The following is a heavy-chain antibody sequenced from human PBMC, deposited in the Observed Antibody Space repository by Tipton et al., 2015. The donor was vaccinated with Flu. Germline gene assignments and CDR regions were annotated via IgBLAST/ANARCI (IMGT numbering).Heavy chain of an antibody. CDR3: ANGIVGAIPDY. Sequence: TLSLTCAVYGGSFSGYYWSWIRQPPGKGLEWIGEINHSGSTNYNPSLKSRVTISVDTSKNQFSLKLSSVTAADTAVYYCANGIVGAIPDYWGQGTLVTVSS. CDR1: GGSFSGYY. D-gene: IGHD1-26*01. V-gene: IGHV4-34*01. J-gene: IGHJ4*02. CDR2: INHSGST.